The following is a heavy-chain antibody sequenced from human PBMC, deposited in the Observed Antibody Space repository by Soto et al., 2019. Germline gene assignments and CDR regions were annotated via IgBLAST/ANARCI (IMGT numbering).Heavy chain of an antibody. CDR3: ARVPSP. CDR2: IYHSGST. J-gene: IGHJ5*02. Sequence: SETLSLTCAVSGGSISSSNWWSWIRQPPGKGLEWIGYIYHSGSTYYNPSLKSRVTISVDRSKNQFSLKLSSVTAADTAVYYCARVPSPWGQGTLVTVSS. CDR1: GGSISSSNW. V-gene: IGHV4-4*02.